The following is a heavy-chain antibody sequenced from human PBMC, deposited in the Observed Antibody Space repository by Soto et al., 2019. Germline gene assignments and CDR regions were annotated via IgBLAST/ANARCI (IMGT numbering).Heavy chain of an antibody. V-gene: IGHV4-34*01. J-gene: IGHJ4*02. Sequence: QVQLQQWGAGLLKPSETLSLTCAVYGGSFSGYYWSWIRQPPGKGLEWIGEINHSGSTNYNPSLKSRVTISVDTSKNQFSLKLSSVTAADTAVYYCARKRRYCSSTSCYAWGYWGQGTLVTVSS. CDR2: INHSGST. CDR1: GGSFSGYY. D-gene: IGHD2-2*01. CDR3: ARKRRYCSSTSCYAWGY.